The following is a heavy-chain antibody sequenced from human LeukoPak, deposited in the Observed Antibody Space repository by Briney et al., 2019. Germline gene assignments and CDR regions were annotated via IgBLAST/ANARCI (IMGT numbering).Heavy chain of an antibody. V-gene: IGHV3-23*01. D-gene: IGHD6-19*01. CDR3: AKQVNRAVTSVAGTSGLDY. J-gene: IGHJ4*02. Sequence: MSWVXXXPXKGLEWGSTISGSGDTTYYAPSVNGPFTISRDNSKNTLYLQINSLRAEDTAVYYCAKQVNRAVTSVAGTSGLDYWGQGTLVTVSS. CDR2: ISGSGDTT.